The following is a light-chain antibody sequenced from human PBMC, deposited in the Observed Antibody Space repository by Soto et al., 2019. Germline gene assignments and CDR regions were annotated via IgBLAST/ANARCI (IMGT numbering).Light chain of an antibody. CDR1: QGISSSY. Sequence: MTQSPSSLSASVGDRVTITCRASQGISSSYLAWYQQEPGQPPRLLIYGASTRATGIPARFSGSGFGTEFTLTISSLQSEDFAVYYCQQYKNWPLFGQGTRLEIK. CDR2: GAS. CDR3: QQYKNWPL. V-gene: IGKV3-15*01. J-gene: IGKJ5*01.